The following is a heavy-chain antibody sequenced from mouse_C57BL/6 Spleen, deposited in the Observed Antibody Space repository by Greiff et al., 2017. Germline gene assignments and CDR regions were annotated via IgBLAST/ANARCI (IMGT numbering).Heavy chain of an antibody. CDR3: TRYWDVGYFDV. CDR1: GYTFTSYW. V-gene: IGHV1-5*01. D-gene: IGHD4-1*01. J-gene: IGHJ1*03. Sequence: VQLQQSGTVLARPGASVKMSCKTSGYTFTSYWMHWVKQRPGQGLEWIGAMYPGNSDTSYNQKFKGKAKLTAVTSASTAYMELSSLTNEDSAVYYCTRYWDVGYFDVWGTGTTVTVSS. CDR2: MYPGNSDT.